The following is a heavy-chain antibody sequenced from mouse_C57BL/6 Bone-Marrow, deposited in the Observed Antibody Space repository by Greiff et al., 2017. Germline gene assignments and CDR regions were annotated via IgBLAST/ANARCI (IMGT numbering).Heavy chain of an antibody. CDR2: IHPNSGST. J-gene: IGHJ2*01. CDR3: ARRATFYYGSTYYFDY. Sequence: QVQLQQPGAELVKPGASVKLSCKASGYTFTSYWMHWVKQRPGQGLEWIGMIHPNSGSTNYNEKFKSKATLTVDKSSSTAYMQLSSLTSEDSAVYYGARRATFYYGSTYYFDYWGQGTTLTVSS. CDR1: GYTFTSYW. D-gene: IGHD2-1*01. V-gene: IGHV1-64*01.